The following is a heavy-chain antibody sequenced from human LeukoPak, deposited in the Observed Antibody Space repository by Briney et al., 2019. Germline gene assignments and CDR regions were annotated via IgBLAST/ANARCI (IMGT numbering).Heavy chain of an antibody. CDR1: GGSFSGYY. D-gene: IGHD2-2*01. J-gene: IGHJ4*02. CDR3: ARVKYCSSTSCSDFDY. Sequence: SETLSLTCAVYGGSFSGYYWSWIRQPPGKGLEWIGEINHSGSTNYNPSLKSRVTISVDTSKNQFSLKLSSVTAADTAVYYCARVKYCSSTSCSDFDYWGQGTPVTVSS. V-gene: IGHV4-34*01. CDR2: INHSGST.